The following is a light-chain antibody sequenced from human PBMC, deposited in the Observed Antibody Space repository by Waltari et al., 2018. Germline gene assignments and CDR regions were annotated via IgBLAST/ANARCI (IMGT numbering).Light chain of an antibody. CDR2: DVS. Sequence: QSALTQPTSVSGSPGQSITISCTGTSIYVGFYNSVSWYQQYPGKVPLLLIYDVSDRPSGVSSRFSGSKSGNTASLTISGLQADDEADYYCNSYTGSSSWVFGGGTKLTVL. V-gene: IGLV2-14*01. J-gene: IGLJ3*02. CDR1: SIYVGFYNS. CDR3: NSYTGSSSWV.